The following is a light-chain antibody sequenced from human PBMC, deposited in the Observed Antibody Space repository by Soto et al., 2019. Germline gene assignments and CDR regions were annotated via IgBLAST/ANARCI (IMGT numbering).Light chain of an antibody. V-gene: IGKV1-39*01. J-gene: IGKJ1*01. Sequence: DIQMTQSPSSLSAAVLDRVIITFLASQSVNTYLHWYQQKPGKASKLLIFAASNLQSGVPSRFSGSGSGTNFTLSLNSLQPEDFATYYCQKGYSNPWKCGKGTKGAIK. CDR3: QKGYSNPWK. CDR1: QSVNTY. CDR2: AAS.